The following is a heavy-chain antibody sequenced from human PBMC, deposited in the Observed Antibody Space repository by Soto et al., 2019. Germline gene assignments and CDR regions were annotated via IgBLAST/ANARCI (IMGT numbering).Heavy chain of an antibody. CDR2: IIPILGIA. D-gene: IGHD3-3*01. CDR3: ARGITIFGLVPYHVDRDYMDV. CDR1: GGTFSSYT. J-gene: IGHJ6*03. Sequence: SVKVSCKASGGTFSSYTISWVRQAPGQGLEWMGRIIPILGIANYAQKFQGRVTITADKSTSTAYMELSSLRSEDTAVYYCARGITIFGLVPYHVDRDYMDVWGKGTTVTVAS. V-gene: IGHV1-69*02.